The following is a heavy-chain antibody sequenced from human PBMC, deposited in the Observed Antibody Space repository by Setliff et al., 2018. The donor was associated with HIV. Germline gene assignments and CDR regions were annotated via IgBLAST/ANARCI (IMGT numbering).Heavy chain of an antibody. CDR1: GGSISSYY. CDR2: IYTSGST. J-gene: IGHJ4*02. D-gene: IGHD3-10*01. CDR3: ARWHPPYGFWEEDY. V-gene: IGHV4-4*08. Sequence: SETLSLTCTVSGGSISSYYWSWIRQPPGKGLEWIGYIYTSGSTNYNPSLKSRVTISVDGSKNQFSLKLKSVTAAETAVYYCARWHPPYGFWEEDYWGQGTLVTVSS.